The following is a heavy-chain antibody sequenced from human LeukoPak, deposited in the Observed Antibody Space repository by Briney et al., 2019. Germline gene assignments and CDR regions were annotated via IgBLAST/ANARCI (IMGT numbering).Heavy chain of an antibody. CDR3: ATILTVAGPYWYFDL. Sequence: GGSLRLSCAASGFTFSSYSMNWVPQAPGKGLEGGSSISSSSSYIYYADSGRGRFTISRDNAKNYLDLKRISLRAEDTAVYYCATILTVAGPYWYFDLWGRGTLVTVSS. J-gene: IGHJ2*01. D-gene: IGHD6-19*01. V-gene: IGHV3-21*01. CDR2: ISSSSSYI. CDR1: GFTFSSYS.